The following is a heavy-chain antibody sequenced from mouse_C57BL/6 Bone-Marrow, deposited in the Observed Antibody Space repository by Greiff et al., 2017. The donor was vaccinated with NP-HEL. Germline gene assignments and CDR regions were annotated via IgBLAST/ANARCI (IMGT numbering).Heavy chain of an antibody. CDR3: ARSIYYGSSYGY. CDR2: ISYDGSN. J-gene: IGHJ2*01. V-gene: IGHV3-6*01. Sequence: EVKLVESGPGLVKPSQSLSLTCSVTGYSITSGYYWNWIRQFPGNKLEWMGYISYDGSNNYNPSLKNRISITRDTSKNQFFLKLNSVTTEDTATYYCARSIYYGSSYGYWGQGTTLTVSS. D-gene: IGHD1-1*01. CDR1: GYSITSGYY.